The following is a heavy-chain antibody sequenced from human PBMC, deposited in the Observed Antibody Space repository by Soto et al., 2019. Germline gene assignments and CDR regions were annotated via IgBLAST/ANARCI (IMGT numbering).Heavy chain of an antibody. CDR3: ARQFDQHLDAFDI. Sequence: GESLKISCKGSGYSFTSYWIGWVRQMPGKGLEWMGIIYPADSDTRYSPSFQGQVTISADKSISTAYLQWSSLKASDTAMYYCARQFDQHLDAFDIWGQGTMVTVSS. CDR1: GYSFTSYW. J-gene: IGHJ3*02. V-gene: IGHV5-51*01. D-gene: IGHD3-9*01. CDR2: IYPADSDT.